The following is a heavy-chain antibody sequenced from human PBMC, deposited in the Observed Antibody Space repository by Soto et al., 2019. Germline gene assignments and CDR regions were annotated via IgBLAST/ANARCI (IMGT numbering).Heavy chain of an antibody. J-gene: IGHJ4*02. CDR3: ARDNSGYDPHDY. V-gene: IGHV3-23*01. D-gene: IGHD5-12*01. CDR2: ISGSGGST. CDR1: GFTFSNYA. Sequence: GGSLRLSCAASGFTFSNYAMGWVRQAPGKGLEWVSGISGSGGSTYYADSVKGRFTISRDNSKDTLYLQMNSLGAEDTAVYYCARDNSGYDPHDYWGQGTLVTVSS.